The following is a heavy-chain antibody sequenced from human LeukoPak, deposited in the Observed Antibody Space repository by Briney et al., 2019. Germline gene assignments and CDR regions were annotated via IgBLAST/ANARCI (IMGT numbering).Heavy chain of an antibody. J-gene: IGHJ4*02. V-gene: IGHV3-30*02. CDR3: AKAISSSWPFDY. Sequence: GGSLRLSCAASGFTFNTYGMHWVRQAPGKGLEWVSFIRYDGSNECYADSVKGRFTISRDNSKNTLYLQMNSLRPEDTAVYYCAKAISSSWPFDYWGQGTLVTVSS. CDR2: IRYDGSNE. CDR1: GFTFNTYG. D-gene: IGHD6-13*01.